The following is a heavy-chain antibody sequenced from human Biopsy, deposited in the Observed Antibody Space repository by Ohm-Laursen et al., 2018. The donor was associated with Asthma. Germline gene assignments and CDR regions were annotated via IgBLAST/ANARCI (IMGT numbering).Heavy chain of an antibody. V-gene: IGHV1-2*06. J-gene: IGHJ5*02. Sequence: SVKVSCKASGYTFIGCHIHWMRQAPGQGLEWMGRINPNSGGTNYAQKFQGRVTMTRDTSISTAYMEVSRRRSDDTAVYYCARGQKSAGDRWFDPWGQGTLVTVSS. CDR1: GYTFIGCH. CDR3: ARGQKSAGDRWFDP. D-gene: IGHD6-13*01. CDR2: INPNSGGT.